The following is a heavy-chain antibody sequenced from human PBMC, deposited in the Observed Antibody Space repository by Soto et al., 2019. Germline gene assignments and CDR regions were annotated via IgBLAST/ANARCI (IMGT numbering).Heavy chain of an antibody. D-gene: IGHD3-22*01. CDR1: GFTFSNAW. V-gene: IGHV3-15*07. CDR3: TTFRYYYDSSGYYLWDF. CDR2: IKSKTDGGAT. Sequence: GGSLRLSCAASGFTFSNAWINWVRQAPGKGLEWVGRIKSKTDGGATDYAAPVKGRFTISRDDSKNTLYLQMNSLKTEDTAMYFCTTFRYYYDSSGYYLWDFWGQGTLVTVSS. J-gene: IGHJ4*02.